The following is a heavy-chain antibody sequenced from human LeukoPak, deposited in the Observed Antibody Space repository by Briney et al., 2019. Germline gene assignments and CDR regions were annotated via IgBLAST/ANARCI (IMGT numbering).Heavy chain of an antibody. CDR3: ARGRVSSSTWYSTYYYYFYMDV. J-gene: IGHJ6*03. V-gene: IGHV4-39*02. CDR2: IYYSGST. Sequence: SETLSLTCSVSGDSISSSSSYWGWIRQPPGKGLEWIGSIYYSGSTYYNTSLKSRVTISVDTTKNLFSLRLRSVTAADTAVYFCARGRVSSSTWYSTYYYYFYMDVWGKGTTVTVSS. D-gene: IGHD1-1*01. CDR1: GDSISSSSSY.